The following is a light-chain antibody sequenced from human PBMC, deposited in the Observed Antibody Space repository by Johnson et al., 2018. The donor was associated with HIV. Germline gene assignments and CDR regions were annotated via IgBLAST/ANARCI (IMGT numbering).Light chain of an antibody. Sequence: QSVLTQPPSVSAAPGQKVTISCSGSSSNIGINYVSWYQQLPGTAPKLLIYETNKRPSGIPDRFSGSKSGTSATLGITGLQTGDEADYYCGTWDSSLSAYVFGTGTKVTVL. CDR1: SSNIGINY. V-gene: IGLV1-51*02. J-gene: IGLJ1*01. CDR2: ETN. CDR3: GTWDSSLSAYV.